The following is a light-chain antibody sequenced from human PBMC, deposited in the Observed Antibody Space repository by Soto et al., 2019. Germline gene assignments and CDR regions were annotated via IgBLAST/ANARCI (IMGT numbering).Light chain of an antibody. CDR3: SSFTGSNYV. J-gene: IGLJ1*01. V-gene: IGLV2-14*03. Sequence: QSALTQPASVSGSPGQSITISCTGTISDAGGYNFVSWYQQYPGKAPKLMICDVSNRPSGVSNRFSGSKSGNTASLTISGLQAEDEADYYCSSFTGSNYVFGTGTKLTVL. CDR2: DVS. CDR1: ISDAGGYNF.